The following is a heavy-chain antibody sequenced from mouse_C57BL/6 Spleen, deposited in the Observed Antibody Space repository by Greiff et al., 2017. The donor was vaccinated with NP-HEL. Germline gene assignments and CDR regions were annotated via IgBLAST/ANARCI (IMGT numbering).Heavy chain of an antibody. J-gene: IGHJ4*01. D-gene: IGHD3-2*02. CDR1: GYAFSSSW. CDR2: IYPGDGDT. V-gene: IGHV1-82*01. Sequence: VQGVESGPELVKPGASVKISCKASGYAFSSSWMNWVKQRPGKGLEWIGRIYPGDGDTNYNGKFKGKATLTADKSSSTAYMQLSSLTSEDSAVYFCARSTAQATRYAMDYWGQGTSVTVSS. CDR3: ARSTAQATRYAMDY.